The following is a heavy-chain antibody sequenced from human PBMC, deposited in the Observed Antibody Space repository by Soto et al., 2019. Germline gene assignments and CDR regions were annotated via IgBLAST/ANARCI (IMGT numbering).Heavy chain of an antibody. Sequence: GGSLRLSCAASGFTFSSYGMFWVRQAPGKGLEWVAVIWFEGSNKYYADSVKGRFTISRDNSKNTQYLQMNSLRAEDTAEYYCARDRTPYYYDSSGSFDYWGQGTLVTVSS. CDR1: GFTFSSYG. CDR2: IWFEGSNK. J-gene: IGHJ4*02. V-gene: IGHV3-33*07. D-gene: IGHD3-22*01. CDR3: ARDRTPYYYDSSGSFDY.